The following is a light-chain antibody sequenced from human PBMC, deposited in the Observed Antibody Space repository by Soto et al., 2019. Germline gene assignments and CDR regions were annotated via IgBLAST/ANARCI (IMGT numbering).Light chain of an antibody. J-gene: IGLJ2*01. CDR1: SSNIGGNP. Sequence: QPVLTQSPSASGTPGQRVSISCSGSSSNIGGNPVNWYHQVPGTAPKLLIYSNDQRPSGVPDRFSGSKSGTSASLAISGLQSEDEADFFCAVWDDSLNAVLFGGGTKLTVL. CDR2: SND. V-gene: IGLV1-44*01. CDR3: AVWDDSLNAVL.